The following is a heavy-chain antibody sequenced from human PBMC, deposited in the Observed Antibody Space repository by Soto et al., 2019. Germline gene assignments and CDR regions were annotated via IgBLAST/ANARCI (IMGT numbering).Heavy chain of an antibody. Sequence: ASVXVSCKASGYTFTGYYMHWVRQAPGQGLEWMGWINPNSGGTNYAQKFQGWVTMTRDTSISTAYMELSRLRSDDTAVYYCEASRKGYYIFDSRGQGTLVTVSS. CDR2: INPNSGGT. V-gene: IGHV1-2*04. J-gene: IGHJ4*02. CDR1: GYTFTGYY. D-gene: IGHD1-26*01. CDR3: EASRKGYYIFDS.